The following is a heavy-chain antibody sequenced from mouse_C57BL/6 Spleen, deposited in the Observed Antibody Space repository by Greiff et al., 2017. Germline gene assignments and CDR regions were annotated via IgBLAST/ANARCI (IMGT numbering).Heavy chain of an antibody. D-gene: IGHD2-1*01. Sequence: EVKVVESGGGLVKPGGSLKLSCAASGFTFSDYGMHWVRQAPEKGLEWVAYISSGSSTIYYADTVKGRFTISRDNAKNTLFLQMTSLRSEDTAMYYCARTENYGNPFDYWGQGTTLTVSS. V-gene: IGHV5-17*01. J-gene: IGHJ2*01. CDR2: ISSGSSTI. CDR3: ARTENYGNPFDY. CDR1: GFTFSDYG.